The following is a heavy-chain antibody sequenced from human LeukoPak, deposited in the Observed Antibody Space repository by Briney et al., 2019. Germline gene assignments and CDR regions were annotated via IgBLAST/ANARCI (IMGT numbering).Heavy chain of an antibody. CDR1: GGSISSSSYY. J-gene: IGHJ4*02. CDR2: IYTSGST. CDR3: ARSLSSGYYYFDY. V-gene: IGHV4-61*02. Sequence: SETLSLTCTVSGGSISSSSYYWGWIRQPAGKGLEWIGRIYTSGSTNYNPSLKSRVTISVDTSKNQFSLQLSSVTAADTAVYYCARSLSSGYYYFDYWGQGTLVTVSS. D-gene: IGHD3-22*01.